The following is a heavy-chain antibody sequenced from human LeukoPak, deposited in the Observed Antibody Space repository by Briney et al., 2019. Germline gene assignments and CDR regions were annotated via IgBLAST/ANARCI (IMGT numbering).Heavy chain of an antibody. Sequence: PSETLSLTCTVSGGSISSYYWSWIRQPPGKGLERIGYIYYSGSTDYNPSLKSRVTISVDTSKNQFSLKLSSVTAADTAVYYCARAGYGLSWDYWGQGTLVTVSS. CDR2: IYYSGST. D-gene: IGHD5-18*01. CDR1: GGSISSYY. J-gene: IGHJ4*02. V-gene: IGHV4-59*01. CDR3: ARAGYGLSWDY.